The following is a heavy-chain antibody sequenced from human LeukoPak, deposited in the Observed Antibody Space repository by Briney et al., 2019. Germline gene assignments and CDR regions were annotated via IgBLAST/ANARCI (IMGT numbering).Heavy chain of an antibody. CDR2: IYNTGST. D-gene: IGHD3-3*01. J-gene: IGHJ4*02. V-gene: IGHV4-61*08. CDR1: GGSVSSGGYH. CDR3: ARGPSWSYLDY. Sequence: SETLSLTCTVSGGSVSSGGYHWSWIRQPPGKGLEWIGYIYNTGSTNYNPSLKSRVTISVDTSKNQFSLKLSSVTAADTAVYYCARGPSWSYLDYWGQGTLVTVSS.